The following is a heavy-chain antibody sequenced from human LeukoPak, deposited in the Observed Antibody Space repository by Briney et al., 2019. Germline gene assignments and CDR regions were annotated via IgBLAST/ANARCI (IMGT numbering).Heavy chain of an antibody. V-gene: IGHV1-69*13. J-gene: IGHJ6*03. CDR1: GGTFSSYA. Sequence: SVKVSCKASGGTFSSYAISWVRQAPGQGLEWMGGIIPIFGTANYAQKFQGRVTITADESTSTAYMELSSLRSEDTAVYYCARVKGLRRGYYYYMDVWGKGTTVTVSS. CDR3: ARVKGLRRGYYYYMDV. D-gene: IGHD4/OR15-4a*01. CDR2: IIPIFGTA.